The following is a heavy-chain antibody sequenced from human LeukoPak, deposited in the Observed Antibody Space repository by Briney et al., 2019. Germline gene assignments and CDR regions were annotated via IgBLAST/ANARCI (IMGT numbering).Heavy chain of an antibody. Sequence: ASVKVSCKASGYTFTGYYMHWVRQAPGQGLEWMGRINPNSGGTNYAQKFQGRVTMTRDTSISTAYMELSRLRSDDTAVYYYARVSGSSWGGDFDYWGQGTLVTVSS. J-gene: IGHJ4*02. V-gene: IGHV1-2*06. CDR3: ARVSGSSWGGDFDY. CDR1: GYTFTGYY. D-gene: IGHD6-13*01. CDR2: INPNSGGT.